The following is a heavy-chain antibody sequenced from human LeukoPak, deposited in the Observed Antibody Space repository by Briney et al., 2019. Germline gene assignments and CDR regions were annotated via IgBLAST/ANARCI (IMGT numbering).Heavy chain of an antibody. Sequence: SETLSLTCTVSGGSISSGGYYWSWIRQHPGKGLEWIGYIYYSGSTYYNPSLKSRVTISVDTSKNQFSLKLSSVTAADTAVYYCARGALVVPATSVGWFDPWGQGTLVTVSS. D-gene: IGHD2-2*01. CDR3: ARGALVVPATSVGWFDP. V-gene: IGHV4-31*03. CDR1: GGSISSGGYY. CDR2: IYYSGST. J-gene: IGHJ5*02.